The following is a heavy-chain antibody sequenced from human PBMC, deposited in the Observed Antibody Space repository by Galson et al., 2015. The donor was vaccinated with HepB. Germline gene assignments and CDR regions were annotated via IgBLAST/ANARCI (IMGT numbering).Heavy chain of an antibody. Sequence: SLRLSCAASGFTFSSYSMNWVRQAPGKGLEWVSYISSSSSTIYYADSVKGRFTISRDNAKNSLYLQMNSLRAEDTAVYYCARGVPSHQYYYYYMDVWGKGTTVTVSS. D-gene: IGHD4/OR15-4a*01. CDR1: GFTFSSYS. CDR2: ISSSSSTI. V-gene: IGHV3-48*01. J-gene: IGHJ6*03. CDR3: ARGVPSHQYYYYYMDV.